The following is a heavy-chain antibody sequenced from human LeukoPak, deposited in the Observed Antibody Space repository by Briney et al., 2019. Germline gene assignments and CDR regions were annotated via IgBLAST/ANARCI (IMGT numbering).Heavy chain of an antibody. V-gene: IGHV4-61*02. CDR2: IYTSGST. CDR1: GGSISSGSYY. D-gene: IGHD3-22*01. J-gene: IGHJ4*02. CDR3: ASGSSGLIDY. Sequence: SQTLSPTCTVSGGSISSGSYYWSWIRQPAGKGLEWIGRIYTSGSTNYNPSLKSRVTISVDTSKNQFSLKLSSVTAADTAVYYCASGSSGLIDYWGQGTLVTVSS.